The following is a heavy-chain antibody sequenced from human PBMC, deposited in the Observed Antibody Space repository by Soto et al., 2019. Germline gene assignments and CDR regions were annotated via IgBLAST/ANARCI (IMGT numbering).Heavy chain of an antibody. CDR1: GDSISSASYF. CDR3: ARVGFGSCYSWCPFDY. V-gene: IGHV4-39*07. D-gene: IGHD2-15*01. J-gene: IGHJ4*02. CDR2: VYFVGNS. Sequence: LSLTCTVSGDSISSASYFWGWIRQPPGKGLERIGSVYFVGNSYYNPSLKSRVSISVDKSKNQFSLKLSSVTAADTAVYYCARVGFGSCYSWCPFDYWGQGTLVTVSS.